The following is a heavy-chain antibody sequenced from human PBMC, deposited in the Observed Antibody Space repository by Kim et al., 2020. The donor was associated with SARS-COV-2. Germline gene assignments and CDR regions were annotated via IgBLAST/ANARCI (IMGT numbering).Heavy chain of an antibody. CDR1: GLTFNNYA. CDR3: AIRVAETGTIDY. J-gene: IGHJ4*02. CDR2: TSAGGDSL. Sequence: GGSLRLSCVASGLTFNNYAMSWVRQAPGKGLEWISATSAGGDSLFYADSVKGRFTISRGNSKNTLDLQMNSLRAEDTAVYYCAIRVAETGTIDYWGQGT. D-gene: IGHD6-19*01. V-gene: IGHV3-23*01.